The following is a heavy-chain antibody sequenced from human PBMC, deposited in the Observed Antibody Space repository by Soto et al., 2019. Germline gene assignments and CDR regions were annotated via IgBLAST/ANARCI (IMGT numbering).Heavy chain of an antibody. CDR3: AREMATSGWFQNYYYLGMDF. V-gene: IGHV3-11*01. CDR2: ISSRDRAM. CDR1: VFTFKDYY. J-gene: IGHJ6*02. Sequence: PVGSLRLSCAASVFTFKDYYMSCIRHSPGRCLEWIAYISSRDRAMYADSVQGRFIISRDNANSSLFLQMNSLRADDTAVYYCAREMATSGWFQNYYYLGMDFLGQGTTVTVSS. D-gene: IGHD6-19*01.